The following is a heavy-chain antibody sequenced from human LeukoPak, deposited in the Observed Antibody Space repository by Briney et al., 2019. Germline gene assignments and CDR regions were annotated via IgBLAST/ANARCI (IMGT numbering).Heavy chain of an antibody. CDR2: IKQDGSET. CDR1: GFTFGNSW. Sequence: PGGSLRLSCAASGFTFGNSWMTWVRQAPGKGLEWVASIKQDGSETYYVDSVEGRFTISRDNAKNSLYLQMSSLRAEDTAVYYCAGDPYHYYDSSGYLGGYNWFDPWGQGTLVTVSS. CDR3: AGDPYHYYDSSGYLGGYNWFDP. V-gene: IGHV3-7*01. J-gene: IGHJ5*02. D-gene: IGHD3-22*01.